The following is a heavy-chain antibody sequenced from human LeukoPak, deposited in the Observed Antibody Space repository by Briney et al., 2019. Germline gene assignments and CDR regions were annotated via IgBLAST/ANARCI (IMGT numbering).Heavy chain of an antibody. CDR1: GFTFSSYS. D-gene: IGHD3-16*01. Sequence: GGSLRLSCAASGFTFSSYSMNWVRQAPGKGLEWVSYISSSSSTIYYADSVKGRFTISRDNSKNTLYLQMNSLRVDDTAVYYCARDQFRDYFRGADYWGQGTLVTVSS. J-gene: IGHJ4*02. CDR3: ARDQFRDYFRGADY. CDR2: ISSSSSTI. V-gene: IGHV3-48*01.